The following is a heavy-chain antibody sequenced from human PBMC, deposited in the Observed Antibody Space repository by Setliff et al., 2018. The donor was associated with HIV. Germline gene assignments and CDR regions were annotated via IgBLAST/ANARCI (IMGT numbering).Heavy chain of an antibody. V-gene: IGHV3-23*01. D-gene: IGHD1-26*01. CDR2: ISGSGGST. CDR1: GFTFSSYA. CDR3: AANIMGLTPDDY. Sequence: HPGGSLRLSCAASGFTFSSYAMSWVRQAPGKGLEWVSAISGSGGSTHYADSVKGRFTISRDTAKNTLFLQLNSLRAEDTAVYYCAANIMGLTPDDYWGQGTLVTVSS. J-gene: IGHJ4*02.